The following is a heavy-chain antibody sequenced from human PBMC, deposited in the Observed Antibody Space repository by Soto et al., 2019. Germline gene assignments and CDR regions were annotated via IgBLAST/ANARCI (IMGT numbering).Heavy chain of an antibody. D-gene: IGHD2-2*03. CDR2: ISGSGGRT. J-gene: IGHJ4*02. V-gene: IGHV3-23*01. Sequence: EVQLLESGGGLVQPGGSLRLSCAASGFTFSSYAMSWVRQAPGKGLEWVSAISGSGGRTYYADSVKGLCTISRYNSKNTLYLQMNSMIAVDTAVYYCAKEGGYCSSTSCYGRVYYLGQGTLVTVSS. CDR3: AKEGGYCSSTSCYGRVYY. CDR1: GFTFSSYA.